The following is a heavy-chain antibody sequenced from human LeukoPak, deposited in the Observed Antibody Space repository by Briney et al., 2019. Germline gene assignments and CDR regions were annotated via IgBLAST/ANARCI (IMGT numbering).Heavy chain of an antibody. CDR1: GFTFSSYW. Sequence: GGSLRLSCAASGFTFSSYWMSWVRQAPGKGLEWVANIKQDGSEKYYVDSVKGRFTISRDNAKNSLYLQMNSLRAEDTAVYYCARDPYSGAYGNTYYYYMDVWGKGTTVTISS. V-gene: IGHV3-7*01. CDR3: ARDPYSGAYGNTYYYYMDV. CDR2: IKQDGSEK. J-gene: IGHJ6*03. D-gene: IGHD1-26*01.